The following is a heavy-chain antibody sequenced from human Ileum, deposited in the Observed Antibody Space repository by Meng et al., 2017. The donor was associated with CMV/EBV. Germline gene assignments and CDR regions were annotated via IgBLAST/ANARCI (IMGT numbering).Heavy chain of an antibody. D-gene: IGHD1-14*01. CDR1: GFTFGSFD. J-gene: IGHJ6*02. CDR3: PPGASRPPERNYGVGV. V-gene: IGHV3-30*02. Sequence: GESLKISCIVSGFTFGSFDMHWVRQTPAKGLEWVAYILYDGTNKNYADSVRGRFTISRDSSKKALYLQMNGLRPEDTGVYYCPPGASRPPERNYGVGVWGQGTTVTVSS. CDR2: ILYDGTNK.